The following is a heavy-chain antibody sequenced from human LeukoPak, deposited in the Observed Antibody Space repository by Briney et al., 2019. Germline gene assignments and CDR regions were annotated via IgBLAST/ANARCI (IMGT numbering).Heavy chain of an antibody. CDR3: ARGLPIDIVVVPAAIPGFSADAFDI. D-gene: IGHD2-2*02. V-gene: IGHV4-61*01. CDR2: IYYSGST. Sequence: SQTLSLTCTVSGGSISSGSYYCSWIRQPPGKGLGWIGYIYYSGSTNYNPSLKSRVTISVDTSKNQFSLKLSSVTAADTAVYYCARGLPIDIVVVPAAIPGFSADAFDIWGQGTMVTVSS. CDR1: GGSISSGSYY. J-gene: IGHJ3*02.